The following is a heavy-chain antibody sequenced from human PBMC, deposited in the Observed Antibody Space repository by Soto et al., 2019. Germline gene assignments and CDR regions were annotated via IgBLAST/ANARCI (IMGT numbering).Heavy chain of an antibody. Sequence: PSETLSLTCTVSGGSISSYYWSWIRQPPGKGLEWIGYIYYSGSTNYNPSLKSRVTISVDTSKNQFSLKLSTVTAADTAVYYCATIFGVVKPFGYMDVWGKGTTVTVSS. CDR2: IYYSGST. D-gene: IGHD3-3*01. J-gene: IGHJ6*03. CDR1: GGSISSYY. V-gene: IGHV4-59*08. CDR3: ATIFGVVKPFGYMDV.